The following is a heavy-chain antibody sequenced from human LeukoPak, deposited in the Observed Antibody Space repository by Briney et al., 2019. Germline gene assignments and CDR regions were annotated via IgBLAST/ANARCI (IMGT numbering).Heavy chain of an antibody. V-gene: IGHV3-11*03. J-gene: IGHJ4*02. CDR3: ARRATAALKYAFDY. CDR2: ISSSGSYT. D-gene: IGHD2-2*01. Sequence: PGGSLRLSCAASGFTFSDHYMSWIRQAPGKGLEWVSYISSSGSYTNYADSVKGRFTISRDNAKNSVYLQMNTLRAEDTAAYYCARRATAALKYAFDYWGQGILVTVSS. CDR1: GFTFSDHY.